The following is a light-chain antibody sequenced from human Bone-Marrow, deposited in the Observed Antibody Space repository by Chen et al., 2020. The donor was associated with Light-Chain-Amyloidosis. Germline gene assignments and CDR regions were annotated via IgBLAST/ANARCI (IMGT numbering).Light chain of an antibody. J-gene: IGLJ3*02. V-gene: IGLV2-14*01. CDR2: DVT. CDR1: ISDVDSYKS. Sequence: QSALTQPASVSGSPGQSITISCTGAISDVDSYKSVSWYQQHPGKAPKLLIFDVTSQPSGVSNRFSGSKSGTTASLTISGLQAEDEADYFCSSYTSSGTWVFGGGTKLTIL. CDR3: SSYTSSGTWV.